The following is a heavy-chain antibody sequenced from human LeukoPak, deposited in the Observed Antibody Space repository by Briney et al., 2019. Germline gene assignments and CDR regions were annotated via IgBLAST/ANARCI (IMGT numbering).Heavy chain of an antibody. D-gene: IGHD5-18*01. Sequence: GGSLRLSCAASGFTFSDHYMDWVRQAPGKGLEWVGRSRNKANSYTTQYAASAKGRFTISRDDSKNSLYLQMNSLKTEDTAVYYCARVGLAPGYSFDYWGQGTLVTVSS. J-gene: IGHJ4*02. V-gene: IGHV3-72*01. CDR3: ARVGLAPGYSFDY. CDR1: GFTFSDHY. CDR2: SRNKANSYTT.